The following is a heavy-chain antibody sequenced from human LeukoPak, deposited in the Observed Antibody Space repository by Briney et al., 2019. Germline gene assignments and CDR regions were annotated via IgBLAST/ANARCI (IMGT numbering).Heavy chain of an antibody. V-gene: IGHV3-33*01. CDR2: ILSDGSKE. CDR1: GFTFSSYG. CDR3: ARDRACILS. Sequence: PGGSLRLSCAASGFTFSSYGMHWVRQAPGKGLEWVAVILSDGSKEFYTDSVKGRFTISRDNSKNTLYLQMNSLRAEDTAVYYCARDRACILSWGQGTLVTVSS. D-gene: IGHD2-21*01. J-gene: IGHJ5*02.